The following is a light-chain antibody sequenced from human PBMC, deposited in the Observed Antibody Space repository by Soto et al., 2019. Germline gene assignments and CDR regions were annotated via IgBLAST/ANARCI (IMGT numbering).Light chain of an antibody. CDR1: SSDVGGYNY. Sequence: QSALTQPPSASGFPGQSVTISCTGTSSDVGGYNYVSWYQQHPGEAPKLMIYEVSKRPSGVSDLFSGSKSGNTASLTVSGLQAEDEANCYCSSYAGSNHLVFGTGTKFTVL. J-gene: IGLJ1*01. CDR2: EVS. V-gene: IGLV2-8*01. CDR3: SSYAGSNHLV.